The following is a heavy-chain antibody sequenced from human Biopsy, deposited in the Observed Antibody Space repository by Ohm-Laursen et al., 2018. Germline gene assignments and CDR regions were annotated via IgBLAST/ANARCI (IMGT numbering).Heavy chain of an antibody. V-gene: IGHV4-4*07. CDR1: GDSISNDY. J-gene: IGHJ3*02. Sequence: TLSLTCAVSGDSISNDYWSWIRQSAGQGLEWIGRIHTSGSTNHNLSLKSRVTISVDTSKNQFSLKLTSVTAADTAVYYCAKHGSGWTGDDAFHIWGQGTMVTVSS. CDR2: IHTSGST. CDR3: AKHGSGWTGDDAFHI. D-gene: IGHD6-19*01.